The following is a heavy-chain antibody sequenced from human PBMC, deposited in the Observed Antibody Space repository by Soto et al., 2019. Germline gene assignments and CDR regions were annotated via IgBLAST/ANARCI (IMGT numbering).Heavy chain of an antibody. V-gene: IGHV1-18*01. CDR1: GYTFVSYG. J-gene: IGHJ3*02. CDR3: SRDAQKLLGAAFDI. Sequence: VQLVQSGTAVQEPGASVKVSWKASGYTFVSYGISWVRQAPGQGIEWMGWISPYNGNTNYAQKFQGRVTITTDTSTSTVYIERRSLRSDDTAVYYCSRDAQKLLGAAFDIWDQGTMETVSS. D-gene: IGHD6-19*01. CDR2: ISPYNGNT.